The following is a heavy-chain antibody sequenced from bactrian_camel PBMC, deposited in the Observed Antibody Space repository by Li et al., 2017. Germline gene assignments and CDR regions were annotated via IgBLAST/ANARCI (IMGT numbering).Heavy chain of an antibody. J-gene: IGHJ6*01. Sequence: HVQLVESGGDLVQAGGSLLLSCEASEYTGRAYSLGWFRQAPGKDREGVAVIERYGSTCYAGSVQGRFTISKDNAKNTLYLQMSSLKTEDTAMYYCAADRALDDDCYVGSLYYCTAPQADWTRWPFGYWGQGTQVTVSS. CDR1: EYTGRAYS. D-gene: IGHD3*01. CDR2: IERYGST. V-gene: IGHV3S55*01. CDR3: AADRALDDDCYVGSLYYCTAPQADWTRWPFGY.